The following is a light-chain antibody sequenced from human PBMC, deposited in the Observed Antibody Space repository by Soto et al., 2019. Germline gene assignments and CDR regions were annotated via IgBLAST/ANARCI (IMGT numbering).Light chain of an antibody. Sequence: DIQMTQSPSTLSASVGDRVTITCRASQSISSWLAWYQQKLGRAPRLLIYSASRLLSGVPSRFSGSGSGTDFTLTISALQPEDFATYYCQQANSFPLTFGGGTKVDIK. V-gene: IGKV1-12*01. CDR3: QQANSFPLT. CDR2: SAS. CDR1: QSISSW. J-gene: IGKJ4*01.